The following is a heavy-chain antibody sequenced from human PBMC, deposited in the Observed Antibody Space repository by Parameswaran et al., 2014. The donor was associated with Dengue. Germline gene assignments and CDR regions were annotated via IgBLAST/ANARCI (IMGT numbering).Heavy chain of an antibody. V-gene: IGHV1-46*01. Sequence: WVRQAPGQGLEWMGIINPSAGGTTSAQKFQGRVTMTRDTSTSTVYMELSSLRSDDTAVYYCARDYGNGHANLDDGDSDYYYGMDVWGQGTTVTVSS. CDR2: INPSAGGT. D-gene: IGHD4-17*01. CDR3: ARDYGNGHANLDDGDSDYYYGMDV. J-gene: IGHJ6*02.